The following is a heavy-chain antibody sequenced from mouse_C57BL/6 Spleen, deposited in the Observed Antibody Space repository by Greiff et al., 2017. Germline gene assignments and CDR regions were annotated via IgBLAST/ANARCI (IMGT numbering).Heavy chain of an antibody. J-gene: IGHJ3*01. CDR3: ARRNYYGSSYGVFFAY. CDR1: GYTFTSYW. CDR2: IDPSDSYT. D-gene: IGHD1-1*01. V-gene: IGHV1-50*01. Sequence: VKLQQPGAELVKPGASVKLSCKASGYTFTSYWMQWVKQRPGQGLEWIGEIDPSDSYTNYNQKFKGKATFTVDTSSSTAYMQLSSLTSADSAVYYCARRNYYGSSYGVFFAYWGQGTLVTVSA.